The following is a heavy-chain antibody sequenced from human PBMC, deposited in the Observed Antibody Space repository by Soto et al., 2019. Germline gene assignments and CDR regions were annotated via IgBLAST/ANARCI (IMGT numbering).Heavy chain of an antibody. D-gene: IGHD2-8*01. J-gene: IGHJ6*02. CDR3: ARGHSTDCSNGVCSLFYYHEIDV. CDR2: INPKSGGT. CDR1: GYSFTDYH. Sequence: ASVKVSCKASGYSFTDYHIHWVRQAPGQGLEWLGRINPKSGGTSTAQKFQGWVTMTRDRSISTVYMELTRLRSDDTAVYFCARGHSTDCSNGVCSLFYYHEIDVWGHVPTVTVSS. V-gene: IGHV1-2*04.